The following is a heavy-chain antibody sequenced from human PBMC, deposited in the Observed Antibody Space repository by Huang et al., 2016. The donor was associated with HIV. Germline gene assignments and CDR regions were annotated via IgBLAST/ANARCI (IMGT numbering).Heavy chain of an antibody. V-gene: IGHV4-34*01. CDR3: ARSRRDGSSDSFDV. Sequence: QVQLQQWGAGLLRPSETLSLTCAVYGGSFSGHYWSWIRQPPGRGLEWIGEISQAGGPYYSPSLKSRVTPNYSPSLKTRVSMSVDTSKNQFSLKLRSVTAADTAVYFCARSRRDGSSDSFDVWGQGTVVTVSS. CDR2: ISQAGGP. J-gene: IGHJ3*01. CDR1: GGSFSGHY.